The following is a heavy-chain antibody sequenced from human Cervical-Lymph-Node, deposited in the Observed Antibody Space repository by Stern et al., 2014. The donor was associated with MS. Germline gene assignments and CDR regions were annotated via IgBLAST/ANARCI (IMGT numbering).Heavy chain of an antibody. CDR2: IYSSWTP. V-gene: IGHV4-61*02. Sequence: QVQLQESGPGLVKPSQTLSLTCTVSGDSISSGNYYWSWIRQPAGKGLEWIGRIYSSWTPYYNPSLRIRVTILIDTSNNHFSLKLSSVTATDTAVYYCATQGRALAPDWGQGTLVTVSS. J-gene: IGHJ4*02. CDR1: GDSISSGNYY. CDR3: ATQGRALAPD.